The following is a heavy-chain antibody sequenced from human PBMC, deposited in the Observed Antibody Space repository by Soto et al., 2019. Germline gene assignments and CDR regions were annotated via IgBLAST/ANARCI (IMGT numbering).Heavy chain of an antibody. D-gene: IGHD3-3*01. CDR1: GGSLNNYN. Sequence: QVQLQESGPGLVRPSETPSLTCTVSGGSLNNYNWNWIRQSAGKGLEWIGRIYSSGKTYYNPSLKSRVTLSLDTFNNQISLKVTSVTAADTAMFYCARERTYQMFGDDALDIWGLGTMVTVSS. CDR3: ARERTYQMFGDDALDI. V-gene: IGHV4-4*07. J-gene: IGHJ3*02. CDR2: IYSSGKT.